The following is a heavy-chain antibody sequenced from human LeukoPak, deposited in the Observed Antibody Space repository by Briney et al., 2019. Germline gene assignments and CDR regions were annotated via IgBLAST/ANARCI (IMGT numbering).Heavy chain of an antibody. CDR2: IYTSGST. V-gene: IGHV4-61*05. CDR1: GGSISSSSYY. J-gene: IGHJ4*02. Sequence: SETLSLTCTVSGGSISSSSYYWGWIRQAPVKGLEWIGRIYTSGSTNYNPSLKSRVTMSVDTSKNQFSLKLSSVTAADTAVYYCARMVDYGSGSYFDYWGQGTLVTVSS. CDR3: ARMVDYGSGSYFDY. D-gene: IGHD3-10*01.